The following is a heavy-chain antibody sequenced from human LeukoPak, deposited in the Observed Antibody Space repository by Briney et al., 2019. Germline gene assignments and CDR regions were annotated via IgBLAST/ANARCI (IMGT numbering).Heavy chain of an antibody. V-gene: IGHV3-23*01. CDR1: GLTFSSYA. CDR3: AKITKATTPNY. CDR2: ITDNGRXX. Sequence: GGSLRLSCAASGLTFSSYAMNWVRQASGKGLXWVSGITDNGRXXXYXXXXKGRFTISXDNSKNTVFLQMSDLRAEDTAIYYCAKITKATTPNYWGQGTLVTVS. J-gene: IGHJ4*02. D-gene: IGHD4-17*01.